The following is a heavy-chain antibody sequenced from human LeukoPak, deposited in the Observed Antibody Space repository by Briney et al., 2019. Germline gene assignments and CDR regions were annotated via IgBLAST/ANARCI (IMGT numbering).Heavy chain of an antibody. Sequence: PGGSLRLSCAASGFTFSNSAMHWVRQAPGKGLEWVSSISSSSSYIYYADSVKGRFTISRDNAKNSLYLQMNSLRAEDTAVYYCARYGVAGKNVFDYWGQGTLVTVSS. J-gene: IGHJ4*02. CDR1: GFTFSNSA. CDR3: ARYGVAGKNVFDY. D-gene: IGHD6-19*01. V-gene: IGHV3-21*01. CDR2: ISSSSSYI.